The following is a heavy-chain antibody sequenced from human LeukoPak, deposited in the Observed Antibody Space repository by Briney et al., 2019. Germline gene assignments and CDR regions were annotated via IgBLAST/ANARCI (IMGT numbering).Heavy chain of an antibody. CDR1: GGSISSYY. CDR3: ARVNYYDSSGYYYGGDGEGGKFDY. Sequence: PSETLSLTCTVSGGSISSYYWNWIRQPPGKGLEWIGYIYYSGSTNYNPSLKSRVTISVDRSKNQFSLKLTSVTAADTAVYYCARVNYYDSSGYYYGGDGEGGKFDYWGQGTLVTVSS. J-gene: IGHJ4*02. CDR2: IYYSGST. D-gene: IGHD3-22*01. V-gene: IGHV4-59*12.